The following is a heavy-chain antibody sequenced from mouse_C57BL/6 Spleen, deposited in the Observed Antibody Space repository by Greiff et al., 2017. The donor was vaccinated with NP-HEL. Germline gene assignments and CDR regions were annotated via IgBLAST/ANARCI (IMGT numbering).Heavy chain of an antibody. CDR1: GFNIKDDY. CDR2: IDPENGDT. V-gene: IGHV14-4*01. D-gene: IGHD1-1*01. CDR3: TGTTVVAPYYFDY. J-gene: IGHJ2*01. Sequence: EVQLQQSGAELVRPGASVKLSCTASGFNIKDDYMHWVKQRPEQGLEWIGWIDPENGDTEYASKFQGKATITADTSSNTAYLQLSSLTSEDTAVYYCTGTTVVAPYYFDYWGQGTTLTVSS.